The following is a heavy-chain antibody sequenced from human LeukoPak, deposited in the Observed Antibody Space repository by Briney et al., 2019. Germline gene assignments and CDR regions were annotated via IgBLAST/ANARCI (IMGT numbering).Heavy chain of an antibody. V-gene: IGHV1-18*01. CDR1: GYTFTGYG. D-gene: IGHD6-13*01. CDR3: AREAPYSNCPDH. CDR2: IGAYNGNT. Sequence: ASVKVSCKASGYTFTGYGISWVRQAPGQGLEWMGWIGAYNGNTNYAQKLQGRVTMTTDTSTSTAYMELRSLRSDDTAMYYCAREAPYSNCPDHWGQGTLVTVSS. J-gene: IGHJ4*02.